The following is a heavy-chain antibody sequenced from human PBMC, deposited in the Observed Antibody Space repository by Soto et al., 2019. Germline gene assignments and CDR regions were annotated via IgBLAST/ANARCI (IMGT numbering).Heavy chain of an antibody. CDR2: IYYSVST. J-gene: IGHJ4*02. CDR1: GGSISSYY. V-gene: IGHV4-59*01. D-gene: IGHD6-13*01. CDR3: ARVGYSSSWYFDY. Sequence: SETLSITCTVSGGSISSYYWSWIRQPPGKGLEWIGYIYYSVSTNYNPSLKSRVTISVDTSKNQLSLELSSVTAADTAVYYCARVGYSSSWYFDYWGQGTLVTVSS.